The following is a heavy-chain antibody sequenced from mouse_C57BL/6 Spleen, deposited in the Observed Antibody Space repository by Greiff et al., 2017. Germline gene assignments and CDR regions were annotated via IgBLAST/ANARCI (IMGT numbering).Heavy chain of an antibody. J-gene: IGHJ1*03. D-gene: IGHD1-1*01. Sequence: EVQVVESGGGLVQPGGSLKLSCAASGFTFSDYYMSWVRQTPEKRLEWVAYISNGGGSTYYPDTVKGRFTISRDNAKNTLYLQMSSLKSEDTAMFYCPRQGYDSSYCYFDVWGTGTTVTVSS. V-gene: IGHV5-12*01. CDR2: ISNGGGST. CDR3: PRQGYDSSYCYFDV. CDR1: GFTFSDYY.